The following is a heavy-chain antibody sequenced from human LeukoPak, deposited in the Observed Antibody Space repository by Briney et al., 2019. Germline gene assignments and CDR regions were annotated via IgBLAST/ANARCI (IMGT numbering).Heavy chain of an antibody. CDR1: GDCVSSNSAA. V-gene: IGHV6-1*01. Sequence: SQTLSLTCAISGDCVSSNSAAWNWIRQSPSRGLEWLGRTYYRPKWYNDYAVSVKSRITINPDTSKNQFSLQLNSVTPEDTAVYYCARDTGGGSGRVNWFDPWGQGTLVPVSS. D-gene: IGHD3-10*01. CDR3: ARDTGGGSGRVNWFDP. J-gene: IGHJ5*02. CDR2: TYYRPKWYN.